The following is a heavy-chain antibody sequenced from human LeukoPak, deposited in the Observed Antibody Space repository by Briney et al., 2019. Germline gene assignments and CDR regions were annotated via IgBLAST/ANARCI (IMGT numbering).Heavy chain of an antibody. V-gene: IGHV4-39*07. J-gene: IGHJ3*02. CDR3: ARAVVLDAFDI. CDR1: GGSISSSSYC. CDR2: IYYSGST. Sequence: SETVSLTCTVSGGSISSSSYCWGWIRQPPGKGLEWIGSIYYSGSTYYNPSLKSRVTISVDTSKNQFSLKLSSVTAADTAVYYCARAVVLDAFDIWGQGTMVTVSS. D-gene: IGHD3-22*01.